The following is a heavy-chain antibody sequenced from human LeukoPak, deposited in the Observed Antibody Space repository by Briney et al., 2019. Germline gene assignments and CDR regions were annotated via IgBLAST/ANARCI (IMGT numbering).Heavy chain of an antibody. D-gene: IGHD3-10*01. CDR1: GFTLSSYA. Sequence: GSLRLSCAASGFTLSSYAMSWGRQAPGPGVEWFGSIYDSGSTYSNPYLKSRVTISVDTSKNQFSLKLNSVTAADTAVYYCARHYGPWGQGNLVSVSS. J-gene: IGHJ5*02. V-gene: IGHV4-39*01. CDR2: IYDSGST. CDR3: ARHYGP.